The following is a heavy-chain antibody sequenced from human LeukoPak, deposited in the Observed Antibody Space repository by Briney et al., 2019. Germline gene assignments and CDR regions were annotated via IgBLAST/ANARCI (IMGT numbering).Heavy chain of an antibody. V-gene: IGHV3-53*01. CDR3: ARINCRRTAADPTFFNCYYGMDV. CDR2: IYRGGST. CDR1: GLTVSSNY. Sequence: QAGGSLRLSCAGSGLTVSSNYMSSVRHPPRKGLEWVSVIYRGGSTKYADSPRARFTISRDNPKNTLHLKMNSVRAEDTPVYYCARINCRRTAADPTFFNCYYGMDVWGQGTLVTVSS. J-gene: IGHJ6*02. D-gene: IGHD6-13*01.